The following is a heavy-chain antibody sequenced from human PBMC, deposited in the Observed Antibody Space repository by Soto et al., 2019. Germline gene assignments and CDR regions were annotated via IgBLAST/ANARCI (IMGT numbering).Heavy chain of an antibody. D-gene: IGHD5-18*01. V-gene: IGHV3-23*01. CDR1: GFTFSSYA. CDR2: ISGSGGST. CDR3: AEDLWDSYYFDY. J-gene: IGHJ4*02. Sequence: GGSLRLSCAASGFTFSSYAMSWVRQAPGKGLEWVSAISGSGGSTYYADSVKGRFTISRDNSKNTLYLQMNSLRAEDTAVYYCAEDLWDSYYFDYWGQGTLVTVSS.